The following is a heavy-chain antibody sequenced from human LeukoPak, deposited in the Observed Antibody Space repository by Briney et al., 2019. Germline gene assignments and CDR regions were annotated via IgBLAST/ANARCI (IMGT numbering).Heavy chain of an antibody. CDR1: GGTFSSYA. V-gene: IGHV7-4-1*02. CDR2: INTDTGNP. CDR3: ARAGSSSWQLDY. Sequence: ASVKVSCKASGGTFSSYAISWVRQAPGQGLEWMGWINTDTGNPTYAPGFTGRFVFSVDTSVSTAYLQISSLEAEDTALYYCARAGSSSWQLDYWGQGTLVTVSS. J-gene: IGHJ4*02. D-gene: IGHD2-2*01.